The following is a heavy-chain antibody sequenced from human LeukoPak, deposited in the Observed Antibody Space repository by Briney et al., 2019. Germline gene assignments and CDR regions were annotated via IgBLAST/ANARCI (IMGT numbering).Heavy chain of an antibody. V-gene: IGHV3-20*04. CDR1: GFTFDDYG. J-gene: IGHJ4*02. CDR3: ARYYYDSSGYYYDDY. D-gene: IGHD3-22*01. CDR2: INWNGGST. Sequence: PGGSLRLSCAASGFTFDDYGMSWVRQAPGKGLEWVSGINWNGGSTGYADSVKGRFTISRDNAKNSLYLQMNGLRAEDTALYYCARYYYDSSGYYYDDYWGQGTLVTVSS.